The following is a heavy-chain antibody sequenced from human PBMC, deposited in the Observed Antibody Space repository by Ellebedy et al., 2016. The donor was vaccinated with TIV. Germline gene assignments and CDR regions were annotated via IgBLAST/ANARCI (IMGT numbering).Heavy chain of an antibody. CDR1: GGSITTNW. V-gene: IGHV4-4*02. CDR2: IYHSGST. J-gene: IGHJ4*02. Sequence: MPSETLSLTCAVSGGSITTNWWRWVRQPPGKGLEWIGEIYHSGSTKYNPSLKSQVTISLDKSKNQFSLKLTSVTAADTAVYYCTRTSYDIWGQGTLVTVSS. D-gene: IGHD3-9*01. CDR3: TRTSYDI.